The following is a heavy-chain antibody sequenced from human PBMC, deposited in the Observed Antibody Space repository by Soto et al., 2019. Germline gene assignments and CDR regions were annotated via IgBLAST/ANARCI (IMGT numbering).Heavy chain of an antibody. V-gene: IGHV3-30-3*02. J-gene: IGHJ4*02. CDR3: AKTGDCSSTSCYRPFDS. Sequence: GGSLRLSCAASGFTFSTSAMHWVRLAPGKGLEWVAVISSDGTNNYYADSVRGRFTISRDNSQNTVYLQMNNLRFEDTAVYHCAKTGDCSSTSCYRPFDSCGQGVLVTVS. CDR2: ISSDGTNN. CDR1: GFTFSTSA. D-gene: IGHD2-2*01.